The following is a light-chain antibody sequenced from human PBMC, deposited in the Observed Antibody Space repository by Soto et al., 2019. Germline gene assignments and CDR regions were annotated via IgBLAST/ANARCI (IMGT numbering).Light chain of an antibody. CDR2: GNS. J-gene: IGLJ1*01. CDR3: QSYDSSLSGLDV. Sequence: QSVLTQPPSVSGVPGQRVTISCTGSSSNIGAGYDVHWYQQLPGTAPKLLIYGNSNRPSGVPDRFSGSKSGTSASLAITGLQAEDEADYYCQSYDSSLSGLDVFGTGTKLTVL. CDR1: SSNIGAGYD. V-gene: IGLV1-40*01.